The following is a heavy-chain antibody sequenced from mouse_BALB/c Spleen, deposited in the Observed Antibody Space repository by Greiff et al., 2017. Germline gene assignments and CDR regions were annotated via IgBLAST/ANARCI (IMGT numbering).Heavy chain of an antibody. CDR2: ISYSGST. J-gene: IGHJ1*01. Sequence: EVQLQQSGPSLVKPSQTLSLTCSVTGYSITSGYWNWIRKFPGNKLEYMGYISYSGSTYYNPSLNSRISITRDTSKNQYYLQLNSVTTEDTATYYCARCGYGSSHWYFDVWGAGTTVTVSS. CDR3: ARCGYGSSHWYFDV. D-gene: IGHD1-1*01. V-gene: IGHV3-8*02. CDR1: GYSITSGY.